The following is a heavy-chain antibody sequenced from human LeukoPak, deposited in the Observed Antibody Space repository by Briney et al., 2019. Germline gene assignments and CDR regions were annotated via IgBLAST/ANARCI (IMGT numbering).Heavy chain of an antibody. CDR1: GGTFGSYA. CDR3: TKDHEGYFDY. J-gene: IGHJ4*02. CDR2: IIPIFGTS. Sequence: ASVKVSCKASGGTFGSYAISWVRQAPGQGLEWMARIIPIFGTSDYAQKFQGRVTITTDESTSTAFMELSGLRSEDTAVYYCTKDHEGYFDYWGQGSLVTVSS. V-gene: IGHV1-69*05.